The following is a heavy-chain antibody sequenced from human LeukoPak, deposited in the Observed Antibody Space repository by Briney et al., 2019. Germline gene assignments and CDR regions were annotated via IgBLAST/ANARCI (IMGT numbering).Heavy chain of an antibody. CDR3: ARSQISLSLGGPFDS. Sequence: GGSLRLSCAASGFTFASYGMSWVRQAPGKGLEWGSFITTNGGRTSYADSVEGRFTIYRDNPRNTLYMQMNSLRDEGTAVYYCARSQISLSLGGPFDSWGQGTLVTVSS. CDR2: ITTNGGRT. J-gene: IGHJ4*02. D-gene: IGHD3-16*01. CDR1: GFTFASYG. V-gene: IGHV3-23*01.